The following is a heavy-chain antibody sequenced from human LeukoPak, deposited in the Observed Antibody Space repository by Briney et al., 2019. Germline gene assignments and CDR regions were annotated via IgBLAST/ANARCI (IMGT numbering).Heavy chain of an antibody. Sequence: LRASVKVSCKASGGTFSSYAISWVRQAPGQGLEWMGGIIPILGIANYAQKFQGRVTITADKSTSTAYMELSSLRSEDTAVYYCARGLVDTAMVSNYWGQGTLVTVSS. CDR3: ARGLVDTAMVSNY. CDR2: IIPILGIA. CDR1: GGTFSSYA. V-gene: IGHV1-69*10. D-gene: IGHD5-18*01. J-gene: IGHJ4*02.